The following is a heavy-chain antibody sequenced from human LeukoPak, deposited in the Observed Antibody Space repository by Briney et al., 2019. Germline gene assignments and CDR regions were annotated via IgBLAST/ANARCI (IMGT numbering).Heavy chain of an antibody. Sequence: ASVKVSCKASVYTFTNYGISWVRQAPGQGVEWMGWISIYSGNTDYAQKLRGKLTMTTDTSTSTAYMELRSLRSDDTAVYYCARITYDLWSGYYMPDDPWGQGTLVTVSS. CDR2: ISIYSGNT. CDR1: VYTFTNYG. D-gene: IGHD3-3*01. V-gene: IGHV1-18*01. J-gene: IGHJ5*02. CDR3: ARITYDLWSGYYMPDDP.